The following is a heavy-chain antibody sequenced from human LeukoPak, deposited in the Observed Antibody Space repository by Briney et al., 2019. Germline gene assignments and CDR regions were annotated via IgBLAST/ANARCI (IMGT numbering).Heavy chain of an antibody. V-gene: IGHV3-30-3*01. Sequence: PGRSLRLSCAASGFTFSSYSIHWVRQAPGKGLEWVAVASYDGSSENYADSVKGRFTISRDNSKNTPYLQMNSLRAEDTAVYYCARDRVLYFYYGMDVWGQGTTVTVSS. J-gene: IGHJ6*02. D-gene: IGHD2-21*01. CDR2: ASYDGSSE. CDR1: GFTFSSYS. CDR3: ARDRVLYFYYGMDV.